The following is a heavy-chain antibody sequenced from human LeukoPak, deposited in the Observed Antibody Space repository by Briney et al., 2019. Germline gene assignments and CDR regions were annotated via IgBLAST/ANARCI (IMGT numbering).Heavy chain of an antibody. V-gene: IGHV3-33*08. Sequence: PGGSLRLSCLGTGLAFKNYWTTWVRQAPGKGLEWVAVIGADGSTTYYAESVKGRFTISRDNSKSTLFLQMNSLRAEDTAVYYCARPRLFKGVFDDWGQGTMVTVSS. D-gene: IGHD2-8*01. CDR1: GLAFKNYW. J-gene: IGHJ3*01. CDR3: ARPRLFKGVFDD. CDR2: IGADGSTT.